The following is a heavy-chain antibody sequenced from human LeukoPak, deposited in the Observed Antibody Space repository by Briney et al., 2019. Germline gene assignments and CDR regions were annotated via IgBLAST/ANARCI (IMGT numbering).Heavy chain of an antibody. V-gene: IGHV3-66*03. Sequence: GGSLRLSCAASGFTVSGNYMSRVRQAPGKGLEWVSVIYSSDNTYYIDSVKGRFTISRDNSKNTLYLQMNSLRAEDTAVYYCARERYSSSYNWFDPWGQGTLVTVSS. CDR1: GFTVSGNY. CDR2: IYSSDNT. CDR3: ARERYSSSYNWFDP. J-gene: IGHJ5*02. D-gene: IGHD6-6*01.